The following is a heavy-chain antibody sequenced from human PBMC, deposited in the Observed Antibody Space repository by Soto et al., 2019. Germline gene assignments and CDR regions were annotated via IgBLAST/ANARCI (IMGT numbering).Heavy chain of an antibody. CDR2: IYPGDSDT. D-gene: IGHD3-10*01. CDR1: GYSFTSYW. CDR3: ARSGTVYYYGSGSYYKGYGYYYGMDV. V-gene: IGHV5-51*01. Sequence: PGESLKISCKGSGYSFTSYWIGWVSQMPGKGLEWMGIIYPGDSDTRYSPSFQGQVTISADKSISTAYLQWSSLKASDTAMYYCARSGTVYYYGSGSYYKGYGYYYGMDVWGQGTTVTLSS. J-gene: IGHJ6*02.